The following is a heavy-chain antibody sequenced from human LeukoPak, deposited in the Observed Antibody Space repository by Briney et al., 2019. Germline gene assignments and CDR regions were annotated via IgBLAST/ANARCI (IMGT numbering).Heavy chain of an antibody. D-gene: IGHD3-16*02. CDR3: ARARTDDYVWRSYRYTAHYYYYMDV. V-gene: IGHV4-61*02. CDR1: GGSISSGSYY. CDR2: IYTSGST. J-gene: IGHJ6*03. Sequence: SETLSLTCTVSGGSISSGSYYWSWIRQPAGKGLEWIGRIYTSGSTNYNPSLKSRVTISVDTSKNQFSLKLSSVTAADTAVYYCARARTDDYVWRSYRYTAHYYYYMDVWGKGTTVTVSS.